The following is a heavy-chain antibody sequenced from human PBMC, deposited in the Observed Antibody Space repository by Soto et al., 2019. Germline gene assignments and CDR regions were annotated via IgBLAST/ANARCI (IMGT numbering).Heavy chain of an antibody. Sequence: SETLSLTCTVSGGSISSYYWSWIRQPPGKGLEWIGYIYYSGSTNYNPSLKSRVTISVDTSKNQFSLKLSSVTAADTAVYYCARRRGSSWYDYWGQGTLVTVSS. CDR3: ARRRGSSWYDY. J-gene: IGHJ4*02. CDR2: IYYSGST. V-gene: IGHV4-59*08. CDR1: GGSISSYY. D-gene: IGHD6-13*01.